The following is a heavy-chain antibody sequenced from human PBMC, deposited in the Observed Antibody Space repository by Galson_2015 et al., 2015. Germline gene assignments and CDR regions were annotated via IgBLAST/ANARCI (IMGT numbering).Heavy chain of an antibody. D-gene: IGHD2-8*02. CDR1: GYTFTSYG. J-gene: IGHJ5*02. V-gene: IGHV1-18*01. CDR2: ISAYNGNT. Sequence: SVKVSCKASGYTFTSYGISWVRQAPGQGLEWMGWISAYNGNTNYAQKVQGRVTMTTDTSTSTAYMELRSLRSDDTAVYYCARSLAAACTGGWFDPWGQGTLVTVSS. CDR3: ARSLAAACTGGWFDP.